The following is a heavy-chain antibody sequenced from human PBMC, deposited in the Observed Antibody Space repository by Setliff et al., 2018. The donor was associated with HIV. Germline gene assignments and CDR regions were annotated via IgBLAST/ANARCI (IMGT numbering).Heavy chain of an antibody. Sequence: ASVKVSCKSFGYIFSNFGITWVRQAPGQGLEWMGYISGYNRITFYAKKFQGRVTMTTDTSTVTAFMELRGLTSDDTAVYYCARDSGTGGPGRWVDPWGQGTQVTVSS. V-gene: IGHV1-18*01. CDR2: ISGYNRIT. CDR3: ARDSGTGGPGRWVDP. D-gene: IGHD1-1*01. J-gene: IGHJ5*02. CDR1: GYIFSNFG.